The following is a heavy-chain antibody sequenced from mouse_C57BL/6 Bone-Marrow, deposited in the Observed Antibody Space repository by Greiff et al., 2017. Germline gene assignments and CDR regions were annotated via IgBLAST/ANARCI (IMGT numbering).Heavy chain of an antibody. V-gene: IGHV1-55*01. J-gene: IGHJ4*01. CDR3: ARMGDWDRKDYAMDY. Sequence: VQLQQPGAELVKPGASVKMSCKASGYTFTSYWITWVKQRPGQGLEWIGDIYPGSGSTNYNEKFKSKATLTVDTSSSTAYMQLSSLTSEDSAVYYCARMGDWDRKDYAMDYWGQGTSVTVSS. CDR1: GYTFTSYW. D-gene: IGHD4-1*01. CDR2: IYPGSGST.